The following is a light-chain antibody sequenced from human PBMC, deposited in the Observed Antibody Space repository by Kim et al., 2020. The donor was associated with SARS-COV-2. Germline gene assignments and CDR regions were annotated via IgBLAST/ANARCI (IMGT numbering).Light chain of an antibody. CDR3: NSRGSSGDHVV. CDR1: SLRNYY. V-gene: IGLV3-19*01. J-gene: IGLJ3*02. Sequence: SSELTQDPAVSVALGQTVRLTCLGDSLRNYYATWYQQRPGQAPVLVLYGKYNRPSWIPDRFSGSASGNTASLTITGAQAEDEADDYCNSRGSSGDHVVFGGGTQLTVL. CDR2: GKY.